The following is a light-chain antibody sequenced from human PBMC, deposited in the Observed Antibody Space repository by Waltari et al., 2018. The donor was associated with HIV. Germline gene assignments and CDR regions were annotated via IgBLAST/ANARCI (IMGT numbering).Light chain of an antibody. CDR2: YDS. V-gene: IGLV3-21*04. CDR3: QVWDSTSDHRV. Sequence: SYVLTQPPSVSVAPGKTATITCGGNSIGEKSMHWYQQKPGHAPGVVIYYDSDRPSGIPERFSGSNSGNTATLTISRVEAGDEADYYCQVWDSTSDHRVFGGGTKLTVL. CDR1: SIGEKS. J-gene: IGLJ3*02.